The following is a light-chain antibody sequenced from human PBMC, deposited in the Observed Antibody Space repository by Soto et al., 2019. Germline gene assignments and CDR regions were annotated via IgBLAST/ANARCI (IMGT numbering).Light chain of an antibody. V-gene: IGKV3-20*01. Sequence: EIVLTQSPATLSSFPGDRVTLSCRASQSVSSYLAWYQQKPGQAPRLLIYGASSRATGIPDRFSGSGSGTDFTLTISRLEPEDFAVDYCQQYVSSPPSTFGQGTRLEIK. J-gene: IGKJ5*01. CDR3: QQYVSSPPST. CDR1: QSVSSY. CDR2: GAS.